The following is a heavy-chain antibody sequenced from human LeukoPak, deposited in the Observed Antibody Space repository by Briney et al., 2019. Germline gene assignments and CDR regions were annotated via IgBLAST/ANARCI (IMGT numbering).Heavy chain of an antibody. CDR1: GYTFTSYG. J-gene: IGHJ4*02. CDR3: ARDAVAGDPATTQSDY. V-gene: IGHV1-18*01. D-gene: IGHD6-19*01. CDR2: ISAYNGNT. Sequence: KVSCKASGYTFTSYGISWVRQAPGQGLEWMGWISAYNGNTNYAQKLQGRVTMTTDTSTSTAYMELRSLRSVDTAVYYCARDAVAGDPATTQSDYWGQGTLVTVSS.